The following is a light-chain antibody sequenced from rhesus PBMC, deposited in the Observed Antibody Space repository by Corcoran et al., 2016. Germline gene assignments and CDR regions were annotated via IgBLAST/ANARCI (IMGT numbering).Light chain of an antibody. CDR3: QQYDSHPFT. CDR1: QTISSY. V-gene: IGKV1-44*02. Sequence: DIQMTQSPSSLSASVGDRVTITCRASQTISSYLAWHQQKPGKVPKLLIYAASSLESGVPSRFSGNGSWTEFTLTISSLQPEDFATYYCQQYDSHPFTFGPGTKLDIK. J-gene: IGKJ3*01. CDR2: AAS.